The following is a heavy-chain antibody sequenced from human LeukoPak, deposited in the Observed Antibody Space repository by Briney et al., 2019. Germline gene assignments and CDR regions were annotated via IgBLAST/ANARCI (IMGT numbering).Heavy chain of an antibody. CDR3: AKEPPSGGWFDS. CDR2: ITIGGGNT. J-gene: IGHJ5*01. Sequence: GALRLSSAGSEFTFIKNALSWVRQAPGREMGGVSAITIGGGNTYYTETVEGRFTISRDNSKNTLYLQMSSLSAEDTAVYYCAKEPPSGGWFDSWGQGTLVTVSS. V-gene: IGHV3-23*01. D-gene: IGHD3-16*01. CDR1: EFTFIKNA.